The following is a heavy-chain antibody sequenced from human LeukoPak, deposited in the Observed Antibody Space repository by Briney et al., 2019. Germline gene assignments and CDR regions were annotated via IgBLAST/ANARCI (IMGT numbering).Heavy chain of an antibody. CDR1: GFTFSSYG. J-gene: IGHJ4*02. CDR2: ISYDGSNK. D-gene: IGHD3-9*01. Sequence: PPGGSLRLSCAASGFTFSSYGMHWVRQAPGKGLEWVAVISYDGSNKYYADSVKGRFTISRDNSKNTLYLHMNSLRAEDTAVYYCAKVLRYFDWLLDGFDYWGQGTLVTVSS. V-gene: IGHV3-30*18. CDR3: AKVLRYFDWLLDGFDY.